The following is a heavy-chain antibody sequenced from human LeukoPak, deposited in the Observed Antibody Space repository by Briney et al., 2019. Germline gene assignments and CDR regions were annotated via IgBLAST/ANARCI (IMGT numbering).Heavy chain of an antibody. V-gene: IGHV3-30-3*01. CDR1: GYTFTSYA. D-gene: IGHD4-11*01. J-gene: IGHJ4*02. Sequence: SCKASGYTFTSYAMHWVRQAPGKGLEWVAVISYDGSNKYYADSVKGRFTISRDNSKNTLYLQMNSLRAEDTAVYYCASEGPDYSNYPDYWGQGTLVTVSS. CDR3: ASEGPDYSNYPDY. CDR2: ISYDGSNK.